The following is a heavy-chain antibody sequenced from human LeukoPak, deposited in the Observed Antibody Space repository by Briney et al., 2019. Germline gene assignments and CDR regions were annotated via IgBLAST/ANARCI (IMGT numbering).Heavy chain of an antibody. V-gene: IGHV3-30*18. Sequence: GGSLRLSCAASGFTVSSNYMSWVRQAPGKGLEWVAVISYDGSNKYYADSVKGRFTISRDNSKNTLYLQMNSLRAEDTAVYYCAKEGYADAFDIWGQGTMVTVSS. J-gene: IGHJ3*02. CDR3: AKEGYADAFDI. D-gene: IGHD1-1*01. CDR2: ISYDGSNK. CDR1: GFTVSSNY.